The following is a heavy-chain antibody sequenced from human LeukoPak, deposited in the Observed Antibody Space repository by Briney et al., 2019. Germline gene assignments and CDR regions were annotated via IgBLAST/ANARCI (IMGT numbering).Heavy chain of an antibody. CDR3: ARERYYDSSGYYYYFDY. Sequence: ASVRVSCKASGYTFTSYDINWVRQATGQGLEWMGWMNPNSGNTGYAQKFQGRVTMTRNTSISTAYMELSSLRSEDTAVYYCARERYYDSSGYYYYFDYWGQGTLVTVPS. V-gene: IGHV1-8*01. CDR1: GYTFTSYD. CDR2: MNPNSGNT. D-gene: IGHD3-22*01. J-gene: IGHJ4*02.